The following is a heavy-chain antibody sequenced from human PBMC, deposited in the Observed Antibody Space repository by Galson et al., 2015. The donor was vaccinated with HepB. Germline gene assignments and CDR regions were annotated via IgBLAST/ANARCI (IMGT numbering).Heavy chain of an antibody. D-gene: IGHD2-15*01. V-gene: IGHV3-21*01. CDR2: IASSSTYM. J-gene: IGHJ4*02. CDR3: ARGGTLYCTIGSCHSDY. CDR1: GFTFSSYS. Sequence: SLRLSCAASGFTFSSYSLHWVRQAPGKGLEWVSSIASSSTYMDYADSVKGRFIISRDNARNSLYLLMNSLRAEDTAVDHCARGGTLYCTIGSCHSDYWGQGTLVTVSS.